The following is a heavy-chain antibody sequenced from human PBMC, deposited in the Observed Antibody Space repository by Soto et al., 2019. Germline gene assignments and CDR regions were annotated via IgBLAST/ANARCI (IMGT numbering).Heavy chain of an antibody. Sequence: SETLSLTCTVSGGSISSYYWSWIRQPPGKGLEWIGYIYHSGSTYYNPSLKSRVTISVDRSKNQFSLKLSSVTAADTAVYYCAAVVTPSWFDPWGQGTLVTVSS. CDR3: AAVVTPSWFDP. CDR1: GGSISSYY. CDR2: IYHSGST. V-gene: IGHV4-59*04. J-gene: IGHJ5*02. D-gene: IGHD2-21*02.